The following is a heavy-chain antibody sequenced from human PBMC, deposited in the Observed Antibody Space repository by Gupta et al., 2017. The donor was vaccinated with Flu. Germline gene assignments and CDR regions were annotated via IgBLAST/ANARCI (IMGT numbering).Heavy chain of an antibody. CDR3: AKDSLSSSWALFDY. CDR2: DSQNSATI. V-gene: IGHV3-9*01. J-gene: IGHJ4*02. D-gene: IGHD6-13*01. Sequence: RNPVKDLGWVSSDSQNSATIAYADSVKSRCPVSRDNAKNSLFLQMDSLRTDDTALYFCAKDSLSSSWALFDYWGQGTLVTVSS.